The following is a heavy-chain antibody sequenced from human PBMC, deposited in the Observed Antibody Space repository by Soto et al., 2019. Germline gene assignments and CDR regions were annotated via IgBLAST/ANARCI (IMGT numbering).Heavy chain of an antibody. CDR2: IWFDGSNQ. CDR1: GFTFSSDG. D-gene: IGHD6-25*01. V-gene: IGHV3-33*01. CDR3: ATEGTNSSGKGGFAY. J-gene: IGHJ4*02. Sequence: QVQLVESGGGVVQPGRSLTLSCAASGFTFSSDGMNWVRQAPGKGLEWVAGIWFDGSNQFYAESVKGRVTISNDNSRDTLCLQRNSLRAEYSAVYYCATEGTNSSGKGGFAYWGQGTLVTVSS.